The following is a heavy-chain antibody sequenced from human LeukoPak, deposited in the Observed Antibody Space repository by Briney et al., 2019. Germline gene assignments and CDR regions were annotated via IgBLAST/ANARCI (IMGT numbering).Heavy chain of an antibody. Sequence: LPGGSLRLSCAASGFTFSLYWMHWVRQAPGKGLVWVSRINGDGSSTIYADSVKGRFTISRDNAKNTLYLQMNSLRAEDTAVYFCARGIGSSDYWGQGTLVTVSS. CDR2: INGDGSST. V-gene: IGHV3-74*01. CDR3: ARGIGSSDY. CDR1: GFTFSLYW. J-gene: IGHJ4*02. D-gene: IGHD1-1*01.